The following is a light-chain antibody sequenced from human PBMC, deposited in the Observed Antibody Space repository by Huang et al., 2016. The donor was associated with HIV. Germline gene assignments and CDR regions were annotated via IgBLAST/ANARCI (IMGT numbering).Light chain of an antibody. V-gene: IGKV3-11*01. CDR3: QQRGNWQLT. CDR2: DAS. Sequence: EIVLPQSPATLSLSPGESATLSCRASQGLANYLAWYQQKPGQAPRLLIYDASNRATGIPARFSGSGSGTDFTLTISSLEPEDFAVYYCQQRGNWQLTFGGGTKVEIK. CDR1: QGLANY. J-gene: IGKJ4*01.